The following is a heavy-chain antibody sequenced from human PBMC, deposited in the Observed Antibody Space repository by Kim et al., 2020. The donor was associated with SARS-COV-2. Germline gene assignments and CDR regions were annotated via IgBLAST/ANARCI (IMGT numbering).Heavy chain of an antibody. J-gene: IGHJ4*02. CDR3: GSERVLEWFSIFDY. V-gene: IGHV4-39*01. CDR1: GGSISRSTYH. D-gene: IGHD3-3*01. Sequence: SETLSLTCTVSGGSISRSTYHWGWLRPPPGQGLDWIGSIYYSGSPYYNPSLKSRVTISVDTSKNQFSLKLSSVTAADTAVYYCGSERVLEWFSIFDYWGQGTLVTVSS. CDR2: IYYSGSP.